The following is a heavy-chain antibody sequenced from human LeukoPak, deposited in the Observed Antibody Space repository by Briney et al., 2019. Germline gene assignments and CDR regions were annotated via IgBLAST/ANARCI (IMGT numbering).Heavy chain of an antibody. D-gene: IGHD3-10*01. CDR2: IKFDGLVT. V-gene: IGHV3-30*02. J-gene: IGHJ4*02. CDR1: GFTFSSHG. Sequence: PGGSLRLSCAASGFTFSSHGMDWVRQAPGKGLQWVAFIKFDGLVTYYADSVKGRFTISRDKSKNTLFLQMKSLRADDTAVYFCAKDRQYYASGSYSHWGQGTLVTVSS. CDR3: AKDRQYYASGSYSH.